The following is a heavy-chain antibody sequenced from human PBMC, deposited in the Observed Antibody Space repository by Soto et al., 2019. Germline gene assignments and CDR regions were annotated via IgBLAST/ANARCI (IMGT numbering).Heavy chain of an antibody. J-gene: IGHJ2*01. D-gene: IGHD2-21*02. CDR2: ISYDGSNK. CDR1: GFTFSSYA. Sequence: QVPLVESGGGVVQPGRSLRLSCAASGFTFSSYAMHWVRQAPGKGLEWVAVISYDGSNKYYADSVKGRFTISRDNSKNTLYLQMNSLRAEDTAVYYCARDLYGGNSLDWYFDLWGRGTLVTVSS. CDR3: ARDLYGGNSLDWYFDL. V-gene: IGHV3-30-3*01.